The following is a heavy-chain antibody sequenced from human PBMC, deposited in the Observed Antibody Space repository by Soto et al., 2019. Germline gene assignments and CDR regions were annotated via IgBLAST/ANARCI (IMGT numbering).Heavy chain of an antibody. J-gene: IGHJ5*02. Sequence: SVKVSCKASGGTFSSYAISWVRQAPGQGLEWMGGIIPIFGTANYAQKFQGRVTITADESTSTAYMELSSLRSEDTAVYYCARSRYYYDSSGFNWFDPWGQGTLVTVSS. V-gene: IGHV1-69*13. CDR2: IIPIFGTA. CDR1: GGTFSSYA. D-gene: IGHD3-22*01. CDR3: ARSRYYYDSSGFNWFDP.